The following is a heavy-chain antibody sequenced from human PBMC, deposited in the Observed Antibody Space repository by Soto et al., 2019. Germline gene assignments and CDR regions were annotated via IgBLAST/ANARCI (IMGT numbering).Heavy chain of an antibody. V-gene: IGHV3-23*01. J-gene: IGHJ4*02. Sequence: LRLSCTTSGFTFINYAMSWVRQAPGKGPEWVSVITGSGVSTRYAESVKGRFTISRDNSKDTVYLQMNNLRADDTAIYYCAKCPSIGVVIRHHFDNWGQGIRVTVYS. CDR2: ITGSGVST. D-gene: IGHD3-3*01. CDR1: GFTFINYA. CDR3: AKCPSIGVVIRHHFDN.